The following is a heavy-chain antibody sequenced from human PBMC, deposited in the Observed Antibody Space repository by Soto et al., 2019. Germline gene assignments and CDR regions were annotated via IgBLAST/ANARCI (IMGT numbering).Heavy chain of an antibody. CDR1: GFTFSSYA. J-gene: IGHJ4*02. V-gene: IGHV3-30-3*01. D-gene: IGHD5-18*01. CDR2: ISYDGSNK. CDR3: ARRGSGYSYDY. Sequence: GGSPRLSCAASGFTFSSYAMHWFRQAPGKGLEWVAVISYDGSNKYYADSVKGRFTISRDNSKNTLYLQMNSLRAEDTAVYYCARRGSGYSYDYWGQGTLVTVSS.